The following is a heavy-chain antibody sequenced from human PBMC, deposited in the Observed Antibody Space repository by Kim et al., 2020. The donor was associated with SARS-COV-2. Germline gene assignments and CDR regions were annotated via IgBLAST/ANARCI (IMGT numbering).Heavy chain of an antibody. V-gene: IGHV3-23*01. D-gene: IGHD1-26*01. CDR2: ISGSGGST. J-gene: IGHJ4*02. CDR1: GFTFSSYA. CDR3: AKSGAPGGSYYIDY. Sequence: GGSLRLSCAASGFTFSSYAMSWVRQAPGKGLEWVSAISGSGGSTYYADSVKGRFTISRDNSKNTLYLQMNSLRAEDTAVYYCAKSGAPGGSYYIDYWGQGTLVTVSS.